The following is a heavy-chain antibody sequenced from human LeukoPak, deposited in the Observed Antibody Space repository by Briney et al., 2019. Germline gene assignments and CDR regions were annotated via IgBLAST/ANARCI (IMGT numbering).Heavy chain of an antibody. D-gene: IGHD1/OR15-1a*01. Sequence: GASVKVSCKASGYTFTDYDFNWVRQAPGQGLLWMGWVSPTSGNTGYDQKFQGRIIITRDAAIRTAYMELSSLRFDDTAVYYGARGRYHWNKGGYYYMDVWGEGTTVTVSS. CDR1: GYTFTDYD. V-gene: IGHV1-8*03. CDR2: VSPTSGNT. J-gene: IGHJ6*03. CDR3: ARGRYHWNKGGYYYMDV.